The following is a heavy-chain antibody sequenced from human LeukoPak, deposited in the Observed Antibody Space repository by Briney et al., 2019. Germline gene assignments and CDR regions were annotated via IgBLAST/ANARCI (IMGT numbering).Heavy chain of an antibody. Sequence: SETLSLTCTVSGGTISSYYWSWIRQPPGKGLEWIGYIYYSGSTNYNPSLKSRVTISVDTSKNQFSLKLSSVTAADTAVYYCARRGRPLHSYGYNYYYYGMYVWGQGTTVTVSS. CDR1: GGTISSYY. CDR2: IYYSGST. V-gene: IGHV4-59*08. J-gene: IGHJ6*01. CDR3: ARRGRPLHSYGYNYYYYGMYV. D-gene: IGHD5-18*01.